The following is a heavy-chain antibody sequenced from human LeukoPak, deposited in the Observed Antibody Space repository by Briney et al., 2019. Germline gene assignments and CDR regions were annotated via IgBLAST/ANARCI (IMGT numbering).Heavy chain of an antibody. CDR1: GFTFSSYA. Sequence: GGSLRLSCAASGFTFSSYAMNWVRQAPGKGLECVSYTDNSGSAIYYAASVGGRFTITRDNAKNSLYLQMDSLRAEDTAVYYCARNDDMEVWGQGTTVSVS. J-gene: IGHJ6*01. V-gene: IGHV3-48*03. CDR3: ARNDDMEV. CDR2: TDNSGSAI.